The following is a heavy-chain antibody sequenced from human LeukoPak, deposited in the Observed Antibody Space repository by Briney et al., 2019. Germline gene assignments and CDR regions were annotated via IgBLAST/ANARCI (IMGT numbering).Heavy chain of an antibody. D-gene: IGHD3-10*01. J-gene: IGHJ4*02. Sequence: PGGSLRLSCAASGFTVSSNYMSWVRQAPGGGLEWVSVIYSGGSTYYADSVKGRFTISRDNSKNTLFLQMNSLRAGDTAVYYCARGTVTMVGYWGQGTLVTVSS. CDR1: GFTVSSNY. CDR3: ARGTVTMVGY. CDR2: IYSGGST. V-gene: IGHV3-66*01.